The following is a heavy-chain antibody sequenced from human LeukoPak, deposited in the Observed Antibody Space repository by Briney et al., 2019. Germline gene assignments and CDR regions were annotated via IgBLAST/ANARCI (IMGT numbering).Heavy chain of an antibody. CDR3: AREVGYYYDSSGYP. Sequence: GGSLRLSCAASGFTFSSYSMNWVRQAPGKGLEWVSSISSSSSYIYYADSVKGRFTITRDNAKNSLYLQMNSLRAEDTAVYYCAREVGYYYDSSGYPWGQGTLVTVSS. CDR1: GFTFSSYS. D-gene: IGHD3-22*01. V-gene: IGHV3-21*01. CDR2: ISSSSSYI. J-gene: IGHJ5*02.